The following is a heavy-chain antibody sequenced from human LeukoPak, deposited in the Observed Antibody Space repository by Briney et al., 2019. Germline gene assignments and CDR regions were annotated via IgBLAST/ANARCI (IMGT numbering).Heavy chain of an antibody. D-gene: IGHD3-10*01. Sequence: GGSLRLSCATSGFTLSIYWMSWVRQAPGKGPEWVANIRPDGSEKNYVDSVKGRFTISRDNAKNSLYLQMNSLRDEDTAVYYCARELLWFGGGGMDVWGQGTTVAVSS. J-gene: IGHJ6*02. V-gene: IGHV3-7*01. CDR3: ARELLWFGGGGMDV. CDR2: IRPDGSEK. CDR1: GFTLSIYW.